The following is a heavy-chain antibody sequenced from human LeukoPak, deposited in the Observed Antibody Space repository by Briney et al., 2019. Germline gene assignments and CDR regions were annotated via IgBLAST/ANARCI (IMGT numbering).Heavy chain of an antibody. CDR1: GYTFTGYY. D-gene: IGHD3-22*01. J-gene: IGHJ4*02. V-gene: IGHV1-2*04. CDR2: INPNSGGT. CDR3: ARAGDDCSGYFPHY. Sequence: GASVKVSCKASGYTFTGYYMHWVRQAPGQGLEWMGWINPNSGGTNYAQKFQGWVTMTRDTSISTAYMELSRLRSDDTAVYYCARAGDDCSGYFPHYWGPGTLVNGSS.